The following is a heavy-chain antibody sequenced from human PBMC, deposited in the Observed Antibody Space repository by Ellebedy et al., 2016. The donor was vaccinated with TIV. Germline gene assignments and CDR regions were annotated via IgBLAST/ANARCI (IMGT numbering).Heavy chain of an antibody. CDR1: GFTFSAYV. CDR2: MREYDGRT. J-gene: IGHJ4*02. CDR3: TKRAEGWGFFDY. V-gene: IGHV3-23*01. Sequence: GESLKISCATSGFTFSAYVMAWVRQIPGKGLEWVSAMREYDGRTFYADSVKGRFTISRDNSRDTLFLQMNSLRAEDTAVYYCTKRAEGWGFFDYWGQGILVTVSS. D-gene: IGHD3-16*01.